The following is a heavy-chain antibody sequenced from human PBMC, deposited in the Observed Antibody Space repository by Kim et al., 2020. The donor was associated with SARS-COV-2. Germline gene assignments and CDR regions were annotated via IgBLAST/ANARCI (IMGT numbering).Heavy chain of an antibody. J-gene: IGHJ4*02. CDR2: ST. Sequence: STNYTPSLKRRVTISVDTSKNQFSLKLSSVTAADTAVYYCARNGVAGTGYWGQGTLVTVSS. D-gene: IGHD6-19*01. CDR3: ARNGVAGTGY. V-gene: IGHV4-34*01.